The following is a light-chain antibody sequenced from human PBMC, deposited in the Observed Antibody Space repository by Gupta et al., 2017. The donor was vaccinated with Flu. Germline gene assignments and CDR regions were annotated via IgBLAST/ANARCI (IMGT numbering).Light chain of an antibody. CDR1: QGIRND. CDR3: PRADSNLWMYT. V-gene: IGKV1-17*01. J-gene: IGKJ2*01. Sequence: SLSDSVGDSVTITCRQRQGIRNDLGWYEKRPRKAPQRLVFGASDLQKGGNSTCSVSGVGTEFNLTISSRRLEDCEDYYCPRADSNLWMYTCGQGTKMEIK. CDR2: GAS.